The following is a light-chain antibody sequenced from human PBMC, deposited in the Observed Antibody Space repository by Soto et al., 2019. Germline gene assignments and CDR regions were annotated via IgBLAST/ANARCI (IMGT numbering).Light chain of an antibody. CDR2: DGF. V-gene: IGKV3D-20*01. J-gene: IGKJ4*01. Sequence: IVFAPSPGTLSFSPGERAPLSCRALQSVSSSYLAWYQQKPALAPRLLIYDGFLRATGIPDRFSGSGSGTEFTLTISSLQPDDFATYYCQQYNSYSLLTFGGGTKVDIK. CDR1: QSVSSSY. CDR3: QQYNSYSLLT.